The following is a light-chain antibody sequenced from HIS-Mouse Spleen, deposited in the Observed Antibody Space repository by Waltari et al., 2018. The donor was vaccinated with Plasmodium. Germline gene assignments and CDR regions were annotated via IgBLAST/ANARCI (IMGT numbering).Light chain of an antibody. J-gene: IGLJ3*02. CDR3: YSTDSSGNHRV. Sequence: SYELTQQPSVSVSPGQTARITCSGDALPKKYAYWYQQKSGQAPVLVIYEDSKRPPGIPERFSGSSSGKMATLTISGAQVEDEADYYCYSTDSSGNHRVFGGGTKLTVL. CDR1: ALPKKY. V-gene: IGLV3-10*01. CDR2: EDS.